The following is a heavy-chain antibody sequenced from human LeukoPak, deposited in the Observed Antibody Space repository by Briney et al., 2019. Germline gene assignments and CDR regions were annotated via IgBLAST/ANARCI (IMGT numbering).Heavy chain of an antibody. CDR2: IIPILGIA. V-gene: IGHV1-69*04. Sequence: SVTVSCKASGGTFSSYAISWVRQAPGQGLEWMGRIIPILGIANYAQKFQGRVTITADKSTSTAYMELSSLRSEDTAVYYCARVGFGEAYYYYYGMDVWGQGTTVTVSS. J-gene: IGHJ6*02. D-gene: IGHD3-10*01. CDR3: ARVGFGEAYYYYYGMDV. CDR1: GGTFSSYA.